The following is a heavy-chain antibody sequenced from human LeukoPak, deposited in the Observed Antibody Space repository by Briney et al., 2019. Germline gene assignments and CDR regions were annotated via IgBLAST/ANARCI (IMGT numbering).Heavy chain of an antibody. Sequence: SETLSLTCAVYGGSFSDYYWSWIRQPPGKGLEWIGEIHHSGTTYNPSLKSPVSLSIDTSKNQFSLELTSVTAADTAVYYCARVAYGSSWFDPWGQGTLVTVSS. CDR2: IHHSGT. CDR1: GGSFSDYY. D-gene: IGHD1-14*01. V-gene: IGHV4-34*01. J-gene: IGHJ5*02. CDR3: ARVAYGSSWFDP.